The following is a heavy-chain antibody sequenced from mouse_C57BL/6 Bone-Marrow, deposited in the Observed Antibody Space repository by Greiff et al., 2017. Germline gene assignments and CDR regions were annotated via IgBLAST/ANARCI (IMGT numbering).Heavy chain of an antibody. CDR3: ARTTIMVTTGRFAY. CDR1: GYTFTSYG. V-gene: IGHV1-81*01. Sequence: VHLVESGAELARPGASVKLSCKASGYTFTSYGISWVKQRTGQGLEWIGEIYPRSGNTYYNEKFKGKATLTADKSSSTAYMELRCLTSEDSAVYFCARTTIMVTTGRFAYWGQGTLVTVSA. CDR2: IYPRSGNT. J-gene: IGHJ3*01. D-gene: IGHD2-2*01.